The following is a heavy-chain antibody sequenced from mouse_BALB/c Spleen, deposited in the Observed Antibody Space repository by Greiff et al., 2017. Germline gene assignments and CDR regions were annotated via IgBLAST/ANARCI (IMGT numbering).Heavy chain of an antibody. D-gene: IGHD2-4*01. J-gene: IGHJ2*01. CDR2: IDPANGNT. V-gene: IGHV14-3*02. CDR1: GFNIKDTY. Sequence: VQLKESGAELVKPGASVKLSCTASGFNIKDTYMHWVKQRPEQGLEWIGRIDPANGNTKYDPKFQGKATITADTSSNTAYLQLSSLTSEDTAVYYCARGRGLRVDYWGQGTTLTVSS. CDR3: ARGRGLRVDY.